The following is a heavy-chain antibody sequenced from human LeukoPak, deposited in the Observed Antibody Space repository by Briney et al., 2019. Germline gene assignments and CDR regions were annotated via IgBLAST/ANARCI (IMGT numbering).Heavy chain of an antibody. CDR3: ARDLTSGYEKG. J-gene: IGHJ4*02. D-gene: IGHD5-12*01. V-gene: IGHV3-53*01. Sequence: GGSLRLSCAASGFTVSSNYVSWVRQAPGKGLEWVSVIYSGGSTYYADSVKGRFTISRDNAKNSLYLQMNSLRAEDTAVYYCARDLTSGYEKGWGQGTLVTVSS. CDR1: GFTVSSNY. CDR2: IYSGGST.